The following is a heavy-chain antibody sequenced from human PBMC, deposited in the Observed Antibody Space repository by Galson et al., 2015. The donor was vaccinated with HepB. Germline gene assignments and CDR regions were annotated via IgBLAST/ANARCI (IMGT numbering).Heavy chain of an antibody. Sequence: SLRLSCAASGFTFSSNGMHWVRQAPGKGLEWVAVISYDGSNKYYADSVKGRFTISRDNSKNALYLQMNSLRVEDTAVYYCAKIPYYYDSSAYYFEGYWGQGTLVTVSS. D-gene: IGHD3-22*01. CDR2: ISYDGSNK. CDR3: AKIPYYYDSSAYYFEGY. CDR1: GFTFSSNG. V-gene: IGHV3-30*18. J-gene: IGHJ4*02.